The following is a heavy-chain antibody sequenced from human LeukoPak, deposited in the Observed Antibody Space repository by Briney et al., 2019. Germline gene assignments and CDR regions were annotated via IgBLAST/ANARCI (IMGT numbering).Heavy chain of an antibody. V-gene: IGHV3-21*01. D-gene: IGHD3-3*01. CDR1: GFTFSSYS. J-gene: IGHJ5*02. CDR3: ARENYDFWSGYYPNWFDP. CDR2: ISSSSSYI. Sequence: GGSLRLSCAASGFTFSSYSVNWVRQAPGKGLEWVSSISSSSSYIYYADSVKGRFTISRDNAKNSLYLQMNSLRAEDTAVYYCARENYDFWSGYYPNWFDPWGQGTLVTVSS.